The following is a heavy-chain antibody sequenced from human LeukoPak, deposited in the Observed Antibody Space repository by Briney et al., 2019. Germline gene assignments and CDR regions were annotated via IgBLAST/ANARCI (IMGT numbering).Heavy chain of an antibody. Sequence: GGSLRLSCQASGFTFDNYAMSGVRQAPGKGLDWVSAVSGSGANTYYADSVKGRFTISRGNFNNTLYLQMNRLRAEDTAVYYCAKDINYLGNAFDIWGQGTMVTVSS. D-gene: IGHD5-24*01. CDR1: GFTFDNYA. CDR3: AKDINYLGNAFDI. J-gene: IGHJ3*02. V-gene: IGHV3-23*01. CDR2: VSGSGANT.